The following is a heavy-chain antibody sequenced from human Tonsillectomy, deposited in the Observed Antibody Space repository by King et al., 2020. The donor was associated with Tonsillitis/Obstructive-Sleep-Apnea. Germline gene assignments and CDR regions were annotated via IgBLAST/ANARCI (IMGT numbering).Heavy chain of an antibody. J-gene: IGHJ4*02. D-gene: IGHD6-13*01. CDR3: ARGVSSSWYADY. V-gene: IGHV4-34*01. CDR1: GGSFSGYY. Sequence: VQLQQWGAGLLKPSETLSLTCAVYGGSFSGYYWSWIRQPPGKGLEWIGEINHSGSTNYHPSLKSRVTISVDTSKNQFSLKLSSVTAADTAVYYCARGVSSSWYADYWGQGTLVTVSS. CDR2: INHSGST.